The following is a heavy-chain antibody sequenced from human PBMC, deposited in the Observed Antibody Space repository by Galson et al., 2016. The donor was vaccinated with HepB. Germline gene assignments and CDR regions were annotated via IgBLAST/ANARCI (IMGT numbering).Heavy chain of an antibody. D-gene: IGHD6-13*01. CDR2: IKQDGSEK. Sequence: SLRLSCAASGFTFSSYWMSWVRQGPGKGLEWVAIIKQDGSEKYYVDSVKGRFTISRDNAKKSLYLQMNSLRAEDTAVYYCARVGIGSSWYFDYWGRGTLVTVSS. J-gene: IGHJ4*02. CDR3: ARVGIGSSWYFDY. V-gene: IGHV3-7*01. CDR1: GFTFSSYW.